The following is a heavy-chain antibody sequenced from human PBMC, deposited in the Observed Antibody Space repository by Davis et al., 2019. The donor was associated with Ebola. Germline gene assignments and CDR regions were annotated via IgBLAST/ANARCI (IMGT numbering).Heavy chain of an antibody. CDR2: IKQDGSDT. J-gene: IGHJ5*02. Sequence: PGGSLRLSCVTSGFVFNDYWMSWVRQAPGRGLEWVAKIKQDGSDTYYLASVKGRFTISRDNAKNSLYLHINSLRAEDTAVYYCAKDSGWQMSPWGQGTLVTVSS. CDR1: GFVFNDYW. CDR3: AKDSGWQMSP. D-gene: IGHD6-25*01. V-gene: IGHV3-7*01.